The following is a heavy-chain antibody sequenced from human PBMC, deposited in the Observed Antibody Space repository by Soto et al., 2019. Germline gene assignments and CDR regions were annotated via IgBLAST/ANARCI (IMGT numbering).Heavy chain of an antibody. J-gene: IGHJ4*02. CDR1: GFIFTSYW. V-gene: IGHV5-10-1*01. Sequence: PGESLKISCKASGFIFTSYWLSWVRQMPGKGLEWMGMLNPKDSFANYSPSFRGHVTISPDTSVTTAYLKWSSLKASDTAIYYCARHKSGRGSYPFDFWGQGTLVTVSS. D-gene: IGHD3-10*01. CDR2: LNPKDSFA. CDR3: ARHKSGRGSYPFDF.